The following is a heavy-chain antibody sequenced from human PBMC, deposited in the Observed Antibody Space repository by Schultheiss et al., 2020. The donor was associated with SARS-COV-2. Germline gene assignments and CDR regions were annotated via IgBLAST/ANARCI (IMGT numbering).Heavy chain of an antibody. CDR1: GFTFNNYG. V-gene: IGHV3-30*03. D-gene: IGHD2-15*01. Sequence: GESLKISCVVSGFTFNNYGMHWVRQAPGKGLEWVAGISYEGSKKYYADSVQGRFSISRDNANNSLYLQMHSLRAEDTAVYYCVRDRSWWTPYNCFDLWGRGTLVTVSS. J-gene: IGHJ5*02. CDR2: ISYEGSKK. CDR3: VRDRSWWTPYNCFDL.